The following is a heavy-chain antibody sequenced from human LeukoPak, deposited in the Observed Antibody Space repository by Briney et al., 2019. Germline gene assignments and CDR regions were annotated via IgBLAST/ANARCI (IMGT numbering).Heavy chain of an antibody. Sequence: GESWKISCKASGYSFSNYWIGWVRQVPGKGLDWMGIVYPRDSDTRYSPSFQGQVTISADKSISTAYLQWSSLKASDTAVYYCARPGERSRRDWNLDQWGQGTLVTVSS. CDR3: ARPGERSRRDWNLDQ. J-gene: IGHJ4*02. V-gene: IGHV5-51*01. CDR1: GYSFSNYW. CDR2: VYPRDSDT. D-gene: IGHD1-1*01.